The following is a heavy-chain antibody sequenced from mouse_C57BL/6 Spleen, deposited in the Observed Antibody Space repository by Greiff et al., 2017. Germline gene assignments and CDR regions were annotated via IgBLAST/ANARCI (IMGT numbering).Heavy chain of an antibody. D-gene: IGHD2-4*01. Sequence: VQLKQSGAELVRPGASVKLSCTASGFNIKDAYMHWVKQRPEQGLEWIGWIDPENGDTEYASKFQGKATITADTSSNTAYLQLSSLTSEDTAVYYCTTGDYDYDLFAYWGQGTLVTVSA. V-gene: IGHV14-4*01. CDR2: IDPENGDT. CDR1: GFNIKDAY. CDR3: TTGDYDYDLFAY. J-gene: IGHJ3*01.